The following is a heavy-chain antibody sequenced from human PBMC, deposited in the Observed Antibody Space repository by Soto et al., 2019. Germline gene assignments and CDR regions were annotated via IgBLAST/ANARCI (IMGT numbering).Heavy chain of an antibody. Sequence: GEALKISCKGSGYSFTSYWIGWVRQMPGKGLEWMGIIYPGDSDTRYSPSFQGQVTISADKSISTAYLQWSSLKASDTAMYYCARLAVWFGELVCPLAYYGMDVWGKGTTVTVSS. CDR2: IYPGDSDT. CDR3: ARLAVWFGELVCPLAYYGMDV. V-gene: IGHV5-51*01. CDR1: GYSFTSYW. D-gene: IGHD3-10*01. J-gene: IGHJ6*04.